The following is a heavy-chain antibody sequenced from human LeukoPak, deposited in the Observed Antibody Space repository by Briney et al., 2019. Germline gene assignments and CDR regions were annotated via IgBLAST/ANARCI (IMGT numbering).Heavy chain of an antibody. Sequence: GASVKVSCKASGYTFSSYGITWVRQAPGQGLEWMGRIIPILGIANYAQKFQGRVTITADKSTSTAYMELSSLRSEDTAVYYCARGSIAALHWFDPWGQGTLVTVSS. V-gene: IGHV1-69*04. CDR2: IIPILGIA. CDR3: ARGSIAALHWFDP. CDR1: GYTFSSYG. J-gene: IGHJ5*02. D-gene: IGHD6-6*01.